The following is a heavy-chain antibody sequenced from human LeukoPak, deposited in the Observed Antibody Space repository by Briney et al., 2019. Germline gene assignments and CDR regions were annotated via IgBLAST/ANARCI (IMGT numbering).Heavy chain of an antibody. CDR1: GFTFSSYE. CDR2: ISSSGSTI. D-gene: IGHD6-19*01. Sequence: HPGGSLRLSCAASGFTFSSYEMNWVRQAPGKGLEWVSYISSSGSTIYYADSVKGRFTISRDNAKNSLHLQMNSLRAEDTAVYYCARDKVAGTSGVGYTWGQGTLVTVSS. J-gene: IGHJ5*02. V-gene: IGHV3-48*03. CDR3: ARDKVAGTSGVGYT.